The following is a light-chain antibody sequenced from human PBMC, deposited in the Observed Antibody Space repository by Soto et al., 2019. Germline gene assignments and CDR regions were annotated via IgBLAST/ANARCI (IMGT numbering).Light chain of an antibody. V-gene: IGKV1-13*02. J-gene: IGKJ5*01. CDR3: QQLKSYPFT. CDR2: DAS. CDR1: QGISSA. Sequence: AIQLTQSPSSLSASVGDRVSITCRASQGISSASAWYQHKPGKPPKILIYDASSLQSGVPSRFSGSESGTECTLTISSLQPEDFATYYCQQLKSYPFTFGQGTRLEIK.